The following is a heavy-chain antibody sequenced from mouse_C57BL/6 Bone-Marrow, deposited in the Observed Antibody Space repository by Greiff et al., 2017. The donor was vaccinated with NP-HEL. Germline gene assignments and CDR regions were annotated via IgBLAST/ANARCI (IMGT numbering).Heavy chain of an antibody. CDR3: TCLRPLDY. D-gene: IGHD2-12*01. CDR2: IDPETGDT. CDR1: GFNIKDDY. Sequence: EVQLQQSGAELVRPGASVKLSCTASGFNIKDDYMHWVKQRPEQGLEWIGWIDPETGDTEYASKFQGKATITADTTSNAAYLQLSSLTSEDTAVYCCTCLRPLDYWGQGTTLTVSS. J-gene: IGHJ2*01. V-gene: IGHV14-4*01.